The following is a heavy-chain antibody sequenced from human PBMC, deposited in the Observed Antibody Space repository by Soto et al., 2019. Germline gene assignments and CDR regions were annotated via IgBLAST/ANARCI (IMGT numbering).Heavy chain of an antibody. CDR1: GYTFTSYA. J-gene: IGHJ4*02. CDR3: ARVVRIAVDDY. D-gene: IGHD6-19*01. Sequence: QVQLVQSGAEVKKPGASVKVSCKASGYTFTSYAMHWVRQAPGQRLEWMGWINAGNGNTKYSQKFQGRVTITRDTSASTAYMELSSLRSEDRAVYYCARVVRIAVDDYWGQGTLVTVSS. CDR2: INAGNGNT. V-gene: IGHV1-3*01.